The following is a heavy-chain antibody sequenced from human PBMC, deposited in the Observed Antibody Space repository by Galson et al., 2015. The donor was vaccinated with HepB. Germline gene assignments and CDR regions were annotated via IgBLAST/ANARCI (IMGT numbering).Heavy chain of an antibody. CDR2: ISSSSSYI. Sequence: SLRLSCAASGFTFSSYSMNWVRQAPGKGLEWVSSISSSSSYIYYADSVKGRFTISRDNAKNSLYLQMNSLRAEDTAVYYCASSGTWGLLTDYWGQGTLVTVSS. J-gene: IGHJ4*02. D-gene: IGHD1-26*01. V-gene: IGHV3-21*01. CDR3: ASSGTWGLLTDY. CDR1: GFTFSSYS.